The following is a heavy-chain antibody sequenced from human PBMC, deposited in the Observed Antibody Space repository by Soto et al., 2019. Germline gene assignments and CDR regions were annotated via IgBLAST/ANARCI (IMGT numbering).Heavy chain of an antibody. J-gene: IGHJ4*02. V-gene: IGHV4-39*02. CDR1: GGSISSSSYF. Sequence: SETLSLTCTVSGGSISSSSYFWGWIRQPPGKGLEWIGSMYYSGTTYYNPSLKSRVTISVDTSKNQFSLKLSSVTAADTAVYYCARDGSERPATYWGQGILVTVSS. CDR2: MYYSGTT. D-gene: IGHD3-10*01. CDR3: ARDGSERPATY.